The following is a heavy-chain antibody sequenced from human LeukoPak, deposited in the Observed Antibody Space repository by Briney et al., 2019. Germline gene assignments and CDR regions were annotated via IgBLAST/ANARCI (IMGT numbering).Heavy chain of an antibody. V-gene: IGHV4-4*07. CDR1: GGSISSYY. CDR2: IYTSGST. D-gene: IGHD3-10*01. CDR3: ARSTSFGWYFDL. J-gene: IGHJ2*01. Sequence: SETLSLTCTVSGGSISSYYWSWIRQPAGKGLEWIGRIYTSGSTNYNPSLKSRVTISVDTSKNQFSLKLSSVTAADTAVYYCARSTSFGWYFDLWGRGTLVTVSS.